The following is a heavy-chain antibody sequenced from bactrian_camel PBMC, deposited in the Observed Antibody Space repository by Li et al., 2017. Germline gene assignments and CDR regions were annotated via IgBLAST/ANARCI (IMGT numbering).Heavy chain of an antibody. D-gene: IGHD6*01. CDR1: AYTPANVR. V-gene: IGHV3S53*01. Sequence: HVQLVESGGGLVQPGGSLRLSCAFDAYTPANVRMAWFRQALGKEREGVAGLRGDGQTTYADSVKGRFTISKDNRNYTVFLRMNSLKPEDTAMYYCARGYGGGWYGGHFGYWGQGTQVTVS. CDR3: ARGYGGGWYGGHFGY. CDR2: LRGDGQT. J-gene: IGHJ6*01.